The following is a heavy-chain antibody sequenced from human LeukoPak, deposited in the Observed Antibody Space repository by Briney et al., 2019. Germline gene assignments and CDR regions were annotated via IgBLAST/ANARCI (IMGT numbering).Heavy chain of an antibody. J-gene: IGHJ6*03. CDR3: ARAPEYYYGSGSYYYYYMDV. D-gene: IGHD3-10*01. Sequence: GSLRLSCAASGFTFSSYWMSWVRQAPGKGLEWVANIKQDGSEKYYVDSVKGRFTISRDNAKNSLYLQMNSLRAEDTAVYYCARAPEYYYGSGSYYYYYMDVWGKGTTVTISS. CDR1: GFTFSSYW. V-gene: IGHV3-7*03. CDR2: IKQDGSEK.